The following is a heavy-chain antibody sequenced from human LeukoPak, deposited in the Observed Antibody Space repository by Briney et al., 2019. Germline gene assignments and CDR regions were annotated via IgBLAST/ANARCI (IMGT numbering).Heavy chain of an antibody. Sequence: SETLSLTCAVYGGSFSGYYWSWIRQPPGKGLEWIGEINHSGSTNYNPSLKSRVTISVDTSKNQFSLKLSPVTAADTAVYYCARNMGGIAARPSDYWGQGTLVTVSS. CDR2: INHSGST. V-gene: IGHV4-34*01. D-gene: IGHD6-6*01. J-gene: IGHJ4*02. CDR3: ARNMGGIAARPSDY. CDR1: GGSFSGYY.